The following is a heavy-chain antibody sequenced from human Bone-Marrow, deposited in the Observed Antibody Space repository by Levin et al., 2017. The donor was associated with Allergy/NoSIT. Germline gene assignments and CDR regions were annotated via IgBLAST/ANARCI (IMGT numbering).Heavy chain of an antibody. CDR3: ARDGGVTVPGDY. D-gene: IGHD6-19*01. Sequence: GGSLRLSCEASGFTVINNYMRWVRQAPGKGLEWVSHIYSGGRIDYADSVKGRFTVSRDNSKNTLYLQMNSLRAEDTALYYCARDGGVTVPGDYWGQGTLVTVSS. V-gene: IGHV3-66*01. CDR1: GFTVINNY. J-gene: IGHJ4*02. CDR2: IYSGGRI.